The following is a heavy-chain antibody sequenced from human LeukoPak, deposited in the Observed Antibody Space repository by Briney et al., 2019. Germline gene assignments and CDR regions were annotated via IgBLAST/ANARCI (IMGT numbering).Heavy chain of an antibody. J-gene: IGHJ6*02. D-gene: IGHD3-9*01. Sequence: GGSLRLSCAASGFTVSSNYMSWVRQAPGKGLEWVSVIYSGGSTYYADSVKGRFTISRDNSKNTLYLQMNSLRAEDTAVYYCARDLLNYDILTGYLHLSGMDVWGQGTTVTVSS. CDR3: ARDLLNYDILTGYLHLSGMDV. CDR1: GFTVSSNY. V-gene: IGHV3-53*01. CDR2: IYSGGST.